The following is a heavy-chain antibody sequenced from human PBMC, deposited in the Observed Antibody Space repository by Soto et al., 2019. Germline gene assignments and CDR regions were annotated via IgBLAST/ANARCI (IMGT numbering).Heavy chain of an antibody. D-gene: IGHD6-19*01. V-gene: IGHV3-13*01. CDR3: ARAEKQWLALDAFDI. CDR1: GFTFSSYD. Sequence: GGSLRLSCAASGFTFSSYDMHWVRQATGKGLEWVSAIGTAGDTYYPGSVKGRFTISRENAKNSLYLQMNSLRAGDTAVYYCARAEKQWLALDAFDIWGQGTMVTVS. J-gene: IGHJ3*02. CDR2: IGTAGDT.